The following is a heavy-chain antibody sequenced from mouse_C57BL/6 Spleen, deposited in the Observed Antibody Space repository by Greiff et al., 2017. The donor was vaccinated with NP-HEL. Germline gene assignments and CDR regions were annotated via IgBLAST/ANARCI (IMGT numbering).Heavy chain of an antibody. CDR2: TYPGDGDT. V-gene: IGHV1-82*01. Sequence: VQLQESGPELVKPGASVKISCKASGYAFSSSWMNWVKQRPGKGLEWIGRTYPGDGDTNYNGKFKGKATLTADKSSSTAYMQLSSLTSEDSAVYFCARRGYYLFDYWGQGTTLTVSS. D-gene: IGHD1-1*01. CDR3: ARRGYYLFDY. CDR1: GYAFSSSW. J-gene: IGHJ2*01.